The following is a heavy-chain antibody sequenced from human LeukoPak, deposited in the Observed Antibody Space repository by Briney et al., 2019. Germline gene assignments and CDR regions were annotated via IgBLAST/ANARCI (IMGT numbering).Heavy chain of an antibody. Sequence: GGSLRLSCAASGFTFDDYAMHWVRHAPGKGLEWVSLISWDGGSTYYADSVKGRFTISRDNSKNSLYLQMNSLRAEDTALYYCAKDVRGSTSWYGLDYWGQGTLVTVSS. J-gene: IGHJ4*02. V-gene: IGHV3-43D*03. D-gene: IGHD6-13*01. CDR2: ISWDGGST. CDR3: AKDVRGSTSWYGLDY. CDR1: GFTFDDYA.